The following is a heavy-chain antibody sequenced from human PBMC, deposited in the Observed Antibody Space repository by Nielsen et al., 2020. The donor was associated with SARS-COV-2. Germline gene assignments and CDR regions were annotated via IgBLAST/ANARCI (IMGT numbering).Heavy chain of an antibody. CDR1: GYTFTSYA. CDR2: ISAYNGNT. D-gene: IGHD1-26*01. V-gene: IGHV1-18*01. Sequence: ASVKVSCKASGYTFTSYAMNWVRQAPGQGLEWMGWISAYNGNTNYAQKVQGRVTMTTDTSTNTAYLELRSLRSDNTAVYYCARDKWNSGSPRSFDYWGQGTLVTVSS. J-gene: IGHJ4*02. CDR3: ARDKWNSGSPRSFDY.